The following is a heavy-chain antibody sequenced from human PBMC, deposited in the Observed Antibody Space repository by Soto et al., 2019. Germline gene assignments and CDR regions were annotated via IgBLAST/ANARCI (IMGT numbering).Heavy chain of an antibody. Sequence: QVQLVESGGGVVQPGRSLRLSCAASGFTFSSYGMHWVRQAPGKGLEWVAVISYDGSNESYADSVKGRFTISRDNSKNALYLQMNSLRAEDTAVYYCANDLVTRMRGGGYGMDVWGQGTTVTVSS. D-gene: IGHD3-22*01. CDR3: ANDLVTRMRGGGYGMDV. CDR1: GFTFSSYG. J-gene: IGHJ6*02. V-gene: IGHV3-30*18. CDR2: ISYDGSNE.